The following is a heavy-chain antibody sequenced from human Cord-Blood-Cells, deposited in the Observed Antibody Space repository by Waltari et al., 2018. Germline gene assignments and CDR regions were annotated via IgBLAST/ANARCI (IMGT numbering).Heavy chain of an antibody. V-gene: IGHV4-39*07. CDR3: ARHDIAAAGTSYAFDI. D-gene: IGHD6-13*01. CDR1: GGSISSSSYY. Sequence: QLQLQESDPGLVKPSETLSLTCTVSGGSISSSSYYWGWIRQPPGKGLEWIGSIYYSGSTYYNPSLKSRVTISVDTSKNQFSLKLSSVTAADTAVYYCARHDIAAAGTSYAFDIWGQGTMVTVSS. J-gene: IGHJ3*02. CDR2: IYYSGST.